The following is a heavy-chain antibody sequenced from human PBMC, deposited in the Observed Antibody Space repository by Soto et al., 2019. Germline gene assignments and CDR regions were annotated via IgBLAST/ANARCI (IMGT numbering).Heavy chain of an antibody. CDR3: ARDGKLYSSGYYGMDV. V-gene: IGHV3-33*01. CDR1: GFTFSSYG. Sequence: GGSLRLSCAASGFTFSSYGMHWVRQAPGKGLEWVAVIWYDGSNKYYEDSVKGRFTISRDNSKNTLYLQMNSLRAEDTAVYYCARDGKLYSSGYYGMDVWGQGTTVTVSS. CDR2: IWYDGSNK. D-gene: IGHD6-19*01. J-gene: IGHJ6*02.